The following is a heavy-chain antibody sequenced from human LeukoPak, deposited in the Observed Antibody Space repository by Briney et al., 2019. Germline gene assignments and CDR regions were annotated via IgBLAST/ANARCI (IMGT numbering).Heavy chain of an antibody. CDR1: GFTFSSYS. Sequence: RSGGSLRLSCAASGFTFSSYSMNWFRQAPGKGLEWVGFIRSKAYGGTTEYAASVKGRFTISRDDSKSIAYLQMNSLKTEDTAVYYCTRAAYITGYWGQGTLVTVSS. V-gene: IGHV3-49*03. CDR3: TRAAYITGY. D-gene: IGHD2-8*02. J-gene: IGHJ4*02. CDR2: IRSKAYGGTT.